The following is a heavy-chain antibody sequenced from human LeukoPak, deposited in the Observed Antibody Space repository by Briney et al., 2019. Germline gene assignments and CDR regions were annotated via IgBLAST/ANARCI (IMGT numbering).Heavy chain of an antibody. Sequence: SETLSLTCSVSGDSFSNYYWTWIRQPPGKGLEWIGYVYYSGSTNYNPSLKTRLHLSVDTSKNRFSLKLSSVSAADTAVYYCASSPRLTTSWFLFDSWGHGTLVTVSS. D-gene: IGHD2-2*01. V-gene: IGHV4-59*08. CDR3: ASSPRLTTSWFLFDS. J-gene: IGHJ5*01. CDR1: GDSFSNYY. CDR2: VYYSGST.